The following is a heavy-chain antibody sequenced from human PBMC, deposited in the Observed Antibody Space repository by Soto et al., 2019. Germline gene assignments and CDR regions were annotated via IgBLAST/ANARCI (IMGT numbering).Heavy chain of an antibody. CDR1: GGTFSTYA. CDR3: ASGIQLWLRRINNGYSG. D-gene: IGHD5-18*01. J-gene: IGHJ4*02. V-gene: IGHV1-69*12. Sequence: QVQLVQSGAEVKKPESSVKVSCKAPGGTFSTYAISWVRQAPGQGLEWMGGIIPMFSTANYAQRFQDRATITADESTNTVYMELSSLRSEDTAVYFCASGIQLWLRRINNGYSGWGQGTLVTVSS. CDR2: IIPMFSTA.